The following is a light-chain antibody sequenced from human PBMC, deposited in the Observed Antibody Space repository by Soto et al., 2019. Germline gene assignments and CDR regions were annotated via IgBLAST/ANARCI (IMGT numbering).Light chain of an antibody. J-gene: IGKJ1*01. V-gene: IGKV3-20*01. CDR1: QSVSNNY. Sequence: EIVLTQSPGTLSLSPGERATLSCRASQSVSNNYLAWYQQKPGQAPRLLIYGASNRATGIPDRFSGSGSGTDFTLTINRVEPEDFAVYFCQQYAGSPRTFGQGTKVEIK. CDR2: GAS. CDR3: QQYAGSPRT.